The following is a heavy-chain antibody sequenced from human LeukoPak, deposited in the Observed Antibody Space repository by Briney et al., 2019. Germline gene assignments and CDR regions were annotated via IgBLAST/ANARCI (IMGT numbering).Heavy chain of an antibody. V-gene: IGHV3-43*02. CDR1: GFTFHNHA. D-gene: IGHD3-10*01. CDR3: VKDVLPRIGHFDPGFEFDF. CDR2: MSEDSKSI. J-gene: IGHJ4*02. Sequence: GGSLRLSCAASGFTFHNHAMQWVRQAPGRGLEGVSYMSEDSKSIDYADSVKARFTISRDNGRKSLHLQMSSLRIQDTAFYFCVKDVLPRIGHFDPGFEFDFRGQGTTVSVSS.